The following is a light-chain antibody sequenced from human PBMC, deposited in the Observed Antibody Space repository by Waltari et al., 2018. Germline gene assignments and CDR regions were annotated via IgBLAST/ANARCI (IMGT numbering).Light chain of an antibody. CDR2: EVF. J-gene: IGLJ2*01. CDR3: SSYAGRSILI. CDR1: SSAVASSNL. V-gene: IGLV2-23*02. Sequence: QSALTQPASVSGSPGQSITISCTGTSSAVASSNLVSWYQQYPGKAPRLVIYEVFKRPASVSSRFSGSKSGSTASLTISGVQAEDEATYYCSSYAGRSILIFGGGT.